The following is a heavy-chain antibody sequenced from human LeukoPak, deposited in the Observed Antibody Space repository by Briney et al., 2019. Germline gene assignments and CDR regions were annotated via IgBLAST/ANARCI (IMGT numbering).Heavy chain of an antibody. Sequence: GESLKISCKGSGYTFTSYWIGWGRQMPGKGLEGMGIIYPGDADTRYSPSFQGQVTISLNTSIHTAPLQWSSLRASDTAMYYCARRLTLSGPPGGYWGQGTLVTVSS. CDR3: ARRLTLSGPPGGY. J-gene: IGHJ4*02. V-gene: IGHV5-51*01. CDR2: IYPGDADT. CDR1: GYTFTSYW. D-gene: IGHD3-16*01.